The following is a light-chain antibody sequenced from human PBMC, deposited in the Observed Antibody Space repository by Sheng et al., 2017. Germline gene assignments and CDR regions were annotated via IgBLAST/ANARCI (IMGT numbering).Light chain of an antibody. CDR1: QDISSH. CDR2: GAS. V-gene: IGKV3-11*01. J-gene: IGKJ4*01. Sequence: EIVLTQSPATLSMSPGERVTLSCRAGQDISSHLAWYQQRVGQSPRLLIYGASNRATGIPARFSGSGSGTDFTLTISSLEPDDFAVYYCQQRRSWPLTFGGGPKVEIK. CDR3: QQRRSWPLT.